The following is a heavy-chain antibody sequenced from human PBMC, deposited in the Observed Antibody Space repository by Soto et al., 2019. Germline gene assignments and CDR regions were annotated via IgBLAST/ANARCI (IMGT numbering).Heavy chain of an antibody. V-gene: IGHV2-5*01. Sequence: SGPTLVTPTKPLTLTCTFSGFSLSTSGVGVGWIRQPPGKALEWLALIYWNDDKRYSPSLKSRLTITKDTSKNQVVLTMTNMDPVDTATYYCAHYSTYDYVWGSYRIFDYWGQGTLVTISS. J-gene: IGHJ4*02. CDR1: GFSLSTSGVG. CDR2: IYWNDDK. D-gene: IGHD3-16*02. CDR3: AHYSTYDYVWGSYRIFDY.